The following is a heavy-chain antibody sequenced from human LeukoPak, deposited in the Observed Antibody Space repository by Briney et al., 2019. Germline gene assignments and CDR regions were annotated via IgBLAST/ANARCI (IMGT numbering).Heavy chain of an antibody. CDR2: IISSSSYI. V-gene: IGHV3-21*01. D-gene: IGHD5-12*01. CDR3: ASWDIVATIPYYYNGMDV. J-gene: IGHJ6*04. CDR1: GFTFRSYS. Sequence: GGSLRLSCAASGFTFRSYSIKGVRQAPGKGLEGVSSIISSSSYIYYADSVKRRFTISRHNANTSIYLQMNRLRAEDTAVYCCASWDIVATIPYYYNGMDVWGKGTTVTVSS.